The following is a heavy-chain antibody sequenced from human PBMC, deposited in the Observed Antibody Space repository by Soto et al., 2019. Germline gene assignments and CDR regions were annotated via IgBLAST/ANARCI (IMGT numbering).Heavy chain of an antibody. CDR1: GGTFSSYA. V-gene: IGHV1-69*12. Sequence: QVQLVQSGAEVKKPGSSVKVSCKASGGTFSSYAISWVRQAPGQGLEWMGGIIPIFGTANYAQKFQGRVTIPADDSTTTAYMELSSLRSEDTAVYYCARVGGIAGGNGNWFDPWGQGTLVTVSS. D-gene: IGHD2-15*01. CDR3: ARVGGIAGGNGNWFDP. J-gene: IGHJ5*02. CDR2: IIPIFGTA.